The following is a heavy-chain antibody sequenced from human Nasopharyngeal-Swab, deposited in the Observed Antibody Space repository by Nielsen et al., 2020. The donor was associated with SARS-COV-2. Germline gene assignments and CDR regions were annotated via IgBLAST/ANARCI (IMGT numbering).Heavy chain of an antibody. Sequence: GESLKISCAASGFTFSSYSMNWVRQAPGKGLEWVSSISSSSSYIYYADSVKGRFTISRDNAKNSLYLQMNSLRAEDTAVYYCARDRRIQLWFGGGYFDYWGQGTLVTVSS. CDR2: ISSSSSYI. V-gene: IGHV3-21*01. CDR1: GFTFSSYS. CDR3: ARDRRIQLWFGGGYFDY. J-gene: IGHJ4*02. D-gene: IGHD5-18*01.